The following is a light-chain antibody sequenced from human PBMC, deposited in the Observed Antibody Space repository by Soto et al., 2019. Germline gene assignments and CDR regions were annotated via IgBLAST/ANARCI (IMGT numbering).Light chain of an antibody. CDR1: QSINSRY. J-gene: IGKJ3*01. CDR2: AAS. V-gene: IGKV3-20*01. Sequence: EIVLTQSPGTLSLSPGERATLSCRTSQSINSRYLAWYQQKPGQAPRLLIYAASSRATGIPDRFSGSGSGTDFTLTISRLEPEDFAVYYCQQFGSSPGFTFGPGTQVDIK. CDR3: QQFGSSPGFT.